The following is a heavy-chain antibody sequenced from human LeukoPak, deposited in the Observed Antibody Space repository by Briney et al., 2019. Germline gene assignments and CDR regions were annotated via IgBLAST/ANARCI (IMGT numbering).Heavy chain of an antibody. Sequence: ASVKVSCKASGYTFTSYGISWVRQAPGQRLEWMGWINAGNGNTKYSQKFQGRVTITRDTSASTAYMELSSLRSEDTAVYYCASTPGDIQAFDIWGQGTMVTVSS. J-gene: IGHJ3*02. V-gene: IGHV1-3*01. CDR2: INAGNGNT. CDR3: ASTPGDIQAFDI. D-gene: IGHD3-10*01. CDR1: GYTFTSYG.